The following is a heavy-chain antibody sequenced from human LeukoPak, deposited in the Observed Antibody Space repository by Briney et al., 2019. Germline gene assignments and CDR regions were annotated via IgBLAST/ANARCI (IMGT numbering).Heavy chain of an antibody. CDR2: INAGNGNT. J-gene: IGHJ6*04. V-gene: IGHV1-3*01. Sequence: ASVKVSCKASGYTFTSYAMHWVRQAPGQRLEWMGWINAGNGNTKYSQKFQGRVTITRDTSASTPYMELSSLRSEDTAVYYCASENYDILTGYYDRPGGYYYYYGMDVWGKGTTVTVSS. D-gene: IGHD3-9*01. CDR3: ASENYDILTGYYDRPGGYYYYYGMDV. CDR1: GYTFTSYA.